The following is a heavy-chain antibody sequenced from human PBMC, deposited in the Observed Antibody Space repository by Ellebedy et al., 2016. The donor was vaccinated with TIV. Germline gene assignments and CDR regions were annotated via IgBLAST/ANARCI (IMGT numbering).Heavy chain of an antibody. CDR1: GYTFTGYY. CDR2: INPSGGST. J-gene: IGHJ4*02. D-gene: IGHD4-17*01. CDR3: ARSNYGDLHGCDY. Sequence: ASVKVSXXASGYTFTGYYMHWVRQAPGQGLEWMGIINPSGGSTSYAQKFQGRVTMTRDTSTSTVYMELSSLRSEDTAVYYCARSNYGDLHGCDYWGQGTLVTVSS. V-gene: IGHV1-46*01.